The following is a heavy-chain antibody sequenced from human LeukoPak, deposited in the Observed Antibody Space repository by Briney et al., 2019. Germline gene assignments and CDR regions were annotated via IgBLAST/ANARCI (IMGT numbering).Heavy chain of an antibody. V-gene: IGHV3-48*03. CDR3: VRDLPHYYDGGGCHHDS. CDR2: INSGGTTI. J-gene: IGHJ4*02. CDR1: GFIFRTYE. D-gene: IGHD3-22*01. Sequence: PGGSLRLSCAASGFIFRTYEMSWVRQVPGKTLEWVSYINSGGTTIYYADSVKGRFTVSRDNAKNSLYLQMNSLRTEDTGVYYCVRDLPHYYDGGGCHHDSWGQGTLVTVSS.